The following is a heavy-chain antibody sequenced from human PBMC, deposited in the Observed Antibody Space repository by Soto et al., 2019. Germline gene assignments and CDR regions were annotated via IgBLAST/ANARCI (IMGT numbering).Heavy chain of an antibody. CDR3: ARHAWLES. V-gene: IGHV3-53*02. Sequence: EVQLVETGGGLIQPGGSLRLSCAASGFNVNSNSMNWVRQAPGKGLEWLSVMHSDGITAYAGSVKGRFTVSRDNSENTFFLQMNSLRAEDTAVYYCARHAWLESWGKGTLVTVSS. CDR1: GFNVNSNS. J-gene: IGHJ5*01. CDR2: MHSDGIT.